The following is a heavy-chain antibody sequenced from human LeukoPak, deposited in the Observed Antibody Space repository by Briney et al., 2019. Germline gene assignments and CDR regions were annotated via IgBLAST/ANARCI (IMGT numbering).Heavy chain of an antibody. CDR1: GGSISSYY. Sequence: SETLSLTCIVSGGSISSYYWSWIRQPPGKGLEWIGYIYYSGSANYNPSLKSRVTISVDTSKNQFSLRLSSLTAADTAAYYCARDSGSGWPYYFDYWGQGTLVTVSS. CDR3: ARDSGSGWPYYFDY. J-gene: IGHJ4*02. V-gene: IGHV4-59*01. CDR2: IYYSGSA. D-gene: IGHD6-19*01.